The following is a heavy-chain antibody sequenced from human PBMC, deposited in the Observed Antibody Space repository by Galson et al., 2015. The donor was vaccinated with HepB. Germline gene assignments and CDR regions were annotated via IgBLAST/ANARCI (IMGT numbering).Heavy chain of an antibody. Sequence: SLRLSCAASGFTFRSYWMHWVRQAPGRGLVWVSRINSDGSSTFYADSVKGRFTISRDNAKNTLYLQMNSLRAEDTAVYYCARDHYYDRSGYSEYFQHWGQGTLVTVS. J-gene: IGHJ1*01. CDR2: INSDGSST. CDR1: GFTFRSYW. CDR3: ARDHYYDRSGYSEYFQH. D-gene: IGHD3-22*01. V-gene: IGHV3-74*01.